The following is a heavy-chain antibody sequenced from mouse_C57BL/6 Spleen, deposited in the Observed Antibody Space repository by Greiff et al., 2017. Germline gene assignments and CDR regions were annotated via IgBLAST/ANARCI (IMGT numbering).Heavy chain of an antibody. V-gene: IGHV5-9*01. CDR1: GFTFSSYT. Sequence: EVQRVESGGGLVKPGGSLKLSCAASGFTFSSYTMSWVRQTPEKRLEWVATFSGGSGNTYYPDCVKGRFTISRDNAKNTLYLQLSSLTSEDTALYYGARHADYYGSVYDWYFDGWGTETTGTVAS. J-gene: IGHJ1*03. CDR2: FSGGSGNT. D-gene: IGHD1-1*01. CDR3: ARHADYYGSVYDWYFDG.